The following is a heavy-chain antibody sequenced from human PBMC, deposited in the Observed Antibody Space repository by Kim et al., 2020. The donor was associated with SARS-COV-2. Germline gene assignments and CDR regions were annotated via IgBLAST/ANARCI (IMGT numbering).Heavy chain of an antibody. CDR2: ST. Sequence: STNSNPSLKSRVTISVDTSKNQFSLKLSSVTAADTAVYYCARSLEMATISWGQGTLVTVSS. V-gene: IGHV4-59*01. CDR3: ARSLEMATIS. J-gene: IGHJ4*02. D-gene: IGHD5-12*01.